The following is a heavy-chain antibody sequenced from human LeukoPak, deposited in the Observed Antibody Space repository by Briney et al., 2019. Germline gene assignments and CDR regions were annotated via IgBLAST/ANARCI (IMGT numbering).Heavy chain of an antibody. CDR2: ISWNSGSI. CDR1: GFTFDDYA. J-gene: IGHJ4*02. V-gene: IGHV3-9*01. CDR3: AKDVRDYDSSGYTYFDY. D-gene: IGHD3-22*01. Sequence: GRSLRLSCAASGFTFDDYAMHWVRQAPGKGLEWVSGISWNSGSIGYADSVKGRFTISRDNAKNSLYLQMNSLRAEDTVLYYCAKDVRDYDSSGYTYFDYWGQGTLVTVSS.